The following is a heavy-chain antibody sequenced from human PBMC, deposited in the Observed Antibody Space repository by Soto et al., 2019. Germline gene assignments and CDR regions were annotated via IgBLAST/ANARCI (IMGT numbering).Heavy chain of an antibody. D-gene: IGHD3-10*01. V-gene: IGHV1-2*04. CDR1: GYTFTGYY. CDR3: ARASIPTMVRGVIIRSYGMDV. CDR2: INPNSGGT. J-gene: IGHJ6*02. Sequence: ASVKVSCKASGYTFTGYYMHWVRQAPGQGLEWMGWINPNSGGTNYAQKFQGWVTMTRDTSISTAYMELSRLRSDDTAVYYCARASIPTMVRGVIIRSYGMDVWGQGTTVTVSS.